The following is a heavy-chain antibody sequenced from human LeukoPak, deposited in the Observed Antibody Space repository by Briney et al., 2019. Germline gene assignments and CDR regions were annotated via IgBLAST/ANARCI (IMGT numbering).Heavy chain of an antibody. CDR1: GFTFSTYS. Sequence: GGSLRLSCAASGFTFSTYSMNWVRQAPGKGLEWVSYIDTGTSTIYYADSVKGRFTISKDNAKNSLYLQMNSLRAEDTALYYCAKSPVDYYDSSGYFYFDYWGQGTLVTVSS. J-gene: IGHJ4*02. CDR2: IDTGTSTI. D-gene: IGHD3-22*01. CDR3: AKSPVDYYDSSGYFYFDY. V-gene: IGHV3-48*01.